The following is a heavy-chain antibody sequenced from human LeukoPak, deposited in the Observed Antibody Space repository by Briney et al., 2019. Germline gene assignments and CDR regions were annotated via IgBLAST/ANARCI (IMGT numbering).Heavy chain of an antibody. CDR1: GNIFNNYV. Sequence: ASVKVSCKASGNIFNNYVINWVRQAPGQGLEWMGWIDSNTGNPTYAQGFTGPFVFSLDTSVNTAYLQISSLKAEDTAVYYCARGELKPWVRIHAFDIWGQGTMVTVSS. J-gene: IGHJ3*02. V-gene: IGHV7-4-1*02. CDR3: ARGELKPWVRIHAFDI. D-gene: IGHD3-10*01. CDR2: IDSNTGNP.